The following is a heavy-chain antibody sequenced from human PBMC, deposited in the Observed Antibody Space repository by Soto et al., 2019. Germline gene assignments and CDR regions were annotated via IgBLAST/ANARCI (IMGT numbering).Heavy chain of an antibody. Sequence: EVQLVESGGGLVKPGGSLRLSCAASGFTFSNAWMSWVRQAPGKGLEWVGRIKSKTDGGTTDYAAPVKGRFTISRDDSKNTLYLQMNSLKTEDTAVYYCTTLVGRYYYYCYMDVWGKGTTVTVSS. D-gene: IGHD3-10*01. J-gene: IGHJ6*03. CDR3: TTLVGRYYYYCYMDV. V-gene: IGHV3-15*01. CDR1: GFTFSNAW. CDR2: IKSKTDGGTT.